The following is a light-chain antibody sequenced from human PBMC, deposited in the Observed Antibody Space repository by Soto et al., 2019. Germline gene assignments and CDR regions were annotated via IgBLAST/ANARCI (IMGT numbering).Light chain of an antibody. J-gene: IGLJ2*01. CDR2: DVS. CDR1: SSDVGGYNY. CDR3: SSYTISTTVV. Sequence: QSALTQPASVSGSPGQSITISCTGTSSDVGGYNYVSWYQQHPGKAPKLMIYDVSNRPSGVSNRFSGSKSGNTASLTISGLQAEEEADYFCSSYTISTTVVFGGGTQLTVL. V-gene: IGLV2-14*01.